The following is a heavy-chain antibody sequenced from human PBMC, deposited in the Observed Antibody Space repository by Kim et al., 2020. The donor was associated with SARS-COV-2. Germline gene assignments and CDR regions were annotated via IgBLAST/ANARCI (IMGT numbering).Heavy chain of an antibody. Sequence: ASVKVFCKASGYTFTSYAMHWVRQAPGQRLEWMGWINAGNGNTKYSQKFQGRVTITRDTSASTAYMELSSLRSEDTAVYYCAKPRKDSSGYYYYFDYWGQGTLVTVSS. J-gene: IGHJ4*02. D-gene: IGHD3-22*01. V-gene: IGHV1-3*01. CDR1: GYTFTSYA. CDR3: AKPRKDSSGYYYYFDY. CDR2: INAGNGNT.